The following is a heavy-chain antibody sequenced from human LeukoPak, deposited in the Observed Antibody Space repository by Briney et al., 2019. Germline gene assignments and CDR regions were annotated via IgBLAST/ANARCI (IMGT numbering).Heavy chain of an antibody. V-gene: IGHV3-21*01. Sequence: GGSLRLSCAASGFTFSSYSVNWVRQAPGKGLEWVTSVSSSSAYIYYADSVKGRFTISRDNAKNSLYLQMNSLRAEDTAVYYCAREVGATNARFDYWGQGTLVTVSS. D-gene: IGHD1-26*01. CDR2: VSSSSAYI. CDR3: AREVGATNARFDY. CDR1: GFTFSSYS. J-gene: IGHJ4*02.